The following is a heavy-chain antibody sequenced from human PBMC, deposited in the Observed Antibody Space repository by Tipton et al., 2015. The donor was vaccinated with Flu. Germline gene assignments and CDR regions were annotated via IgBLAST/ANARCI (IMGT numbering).Heavy chain of an antibody. J-gene: IGHJ5*02. CDR2: INHGGST. Sequence: TLSLTCTVSGGSIRSDYWSWIRQPAGKGPEWIGEINHGGSTNYNPSLKSRVTISVDTSKNQFSLKLSSVTAADTAVYYCARAPSGGSSIAARPNWFDPWGQGTLVTVSS. D-gene: IGHD6-6*01. V-gene: IGHV4-34*01. CDR1: GGSIRSDY. CDR3: ARAPSGGSSIAARPNWFDP.